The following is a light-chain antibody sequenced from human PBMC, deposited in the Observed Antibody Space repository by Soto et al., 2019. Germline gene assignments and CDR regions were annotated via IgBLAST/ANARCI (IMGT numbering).Light chain of an antibody. CDR1: QTINRIY. CDR3: QQYGSSPIT. J-gene: IGKJ5*01. V-gene: IGKV3-20*01. Sequence: MPQSPATLSVLPGERAPLSCKASQTINRIYVAWYQQKPGQAPRFLIYRTSDRANGIPGRFSGSGSGTDFTLTISRLEPEDFAIYYCQQYGSSPITFGQGVRLEI. CDR2: RTS.